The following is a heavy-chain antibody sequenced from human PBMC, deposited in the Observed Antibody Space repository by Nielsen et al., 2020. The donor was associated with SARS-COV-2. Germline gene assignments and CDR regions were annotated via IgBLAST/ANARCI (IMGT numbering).Heavy chain of an antibody. D-gene: IGHD3-3*01. CDR1: GGSISSSSYY. Sequence: SETLSLTCTVSGGSISSSSYYWGWIRQPPGKGLEWIGYIYYSGSTYYNPSLKSRVTISVDTSKNQFSLKLSSVTAADTAVYYCARGGTIFGVVTRMDVWGQGTTVTVSS. V-gene: IGHV4-31*03. CDR2: IYYSGST. J-gene: IGHJ6*02. CDR3: ARGGTIFGVVTRMDV.